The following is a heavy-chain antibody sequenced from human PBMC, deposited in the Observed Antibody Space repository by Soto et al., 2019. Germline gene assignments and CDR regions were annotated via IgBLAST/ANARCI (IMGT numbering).Heavy chain of an antibody. CDR3: ASERGYSGYDSWSSFDY. CDR1: GYTFTGYY. V-gene: IGHV1-2*02. D-gene: IGHD5-12*01. J-gene: IGHJ4*02. Sequence: ASVKVSCKASGYTFTGYYMHWVRQAPGQGLEWMGWINPNSGGTNYAQKFQGRVTMTRDTSISTAYMEVSRLRSDDTAVYFCASERGYSGYDSWSSFDYWGQGALVTVSS. CDR2: INPNSGGT.